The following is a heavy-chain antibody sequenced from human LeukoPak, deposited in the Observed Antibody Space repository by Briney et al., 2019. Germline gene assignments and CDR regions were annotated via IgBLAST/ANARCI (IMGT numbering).Heavy chain of an antibody. CDR2: ISTYNDNT. V-gene: IGHV1-18*01. CDR3: ARDLRSHLRCSGY. CDR1: GYTFTSYG. D-gene: IGHD4-17*01. J-gene: IGHJ4*02. Sequence: GESLKISCKGSGYTFTSYGISWVRQAPGQGLEWMGWISTYNDNTNYAQKLQGRVTMTTDTSTSTAYMELRSLRSDDTAMYYCARDLRSHLRCSGYWGQGTLVTVSS.